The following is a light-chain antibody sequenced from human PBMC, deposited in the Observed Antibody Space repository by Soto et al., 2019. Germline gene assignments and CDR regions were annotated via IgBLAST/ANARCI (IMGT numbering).Light chain of an antibody. J-gene: IGLJ3*02. CDR2: EVT. V-gene: IGLV2-8*01. CDR3: SSYAASNNFYFV. CDR1: SSDVGGYNY. Sequence: QSALTQPPSASGSPGQSVTISCTGTSSDVGGYNYVSWYQQYPGRAPKLMIYEVTKRPSGVPDRFSGSKSGNTASLTVSGLQAEDEAEYYCSSYAASNNFYFVFGGGTQLTVL.